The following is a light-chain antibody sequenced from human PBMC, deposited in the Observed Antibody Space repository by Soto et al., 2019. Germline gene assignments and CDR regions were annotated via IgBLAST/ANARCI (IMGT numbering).Light chain of an antibody. V-gene: IGKV1-39*01. CDR3: QQSYSTPLT. CDR2: AAS. J-gene: IGKJ4*01. CDR1: QDISNY. Sequence: DNPMTQSPSSPYAPVRDRGTITFQASQDISNYLNWYQQKLGKAPKLLIYAASSLQSGVPSRFSGSGSGTDFTLTISSLQPEDFATYYCQQSYSTPLTFGGGTKVDIK.